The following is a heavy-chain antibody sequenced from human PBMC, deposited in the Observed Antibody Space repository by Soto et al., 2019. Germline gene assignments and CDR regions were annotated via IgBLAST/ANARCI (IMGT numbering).Heavy chain of an antibody. CDR1: GDSFTSYW. Sequence: VGSLKISCRGSGDSFTSYWISWVRQMPWKGLEWMGRIDPSDSYTNYSPSFQGHVTISADKSISTAYLQWSSLKASDTAMYYCARNYDFWSGYPHSCMDVWGQGTTVTVSS. V-gene: IGHV5-10-1*01. CDR2: IDPSDSYT. CDR3: ARNYDFWSGYPHSCMDV. J-gene: IGHJ6*02. D-gene: IGHD3-3*01.